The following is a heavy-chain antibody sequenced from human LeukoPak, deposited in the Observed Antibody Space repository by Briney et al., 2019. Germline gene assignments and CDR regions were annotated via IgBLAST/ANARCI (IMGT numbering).Heavy chain of an antibody. V-gene: IGHV4-38-2*02. D-gene: IGHD5-12*01. CDR1: GYSISSGYY. J-gene: IGHJ4*02. CDR2: IYHSGST. CDR3: ARDGYHNGPAY. Sequence: PSETLSLTCAVSGYSISSGYYWGWIRQPPGKGLEWIGSIYHSGSTYYNPSLKSRVTISVDTSKNQFSLKLSSVTAADTAVYYCARDGYHNGPAYWGQGTLVTVSS.